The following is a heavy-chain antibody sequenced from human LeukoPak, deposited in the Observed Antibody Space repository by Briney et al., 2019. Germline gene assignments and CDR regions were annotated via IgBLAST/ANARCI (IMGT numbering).Heavy chain of an antibody. CDR1: GGSFSGYY. J-gene: IGHJ4*02. Sequence: SETLSLTCAVYGGSFSGYYWSWIRQPPGKGLEWIGEINHSGSTNYNPSLKSRVTISVDTSKNQFSLKLSSVTAADTAVYYCARAVPTLNYYGSSGYYDYWGQGTLVTVSS. D-gene: IGHD3-22*01. CDR3: ARAVPTLNYYGSSGYYDY. CDR2: INHSGST. V-gene: IGHV4-34*01.